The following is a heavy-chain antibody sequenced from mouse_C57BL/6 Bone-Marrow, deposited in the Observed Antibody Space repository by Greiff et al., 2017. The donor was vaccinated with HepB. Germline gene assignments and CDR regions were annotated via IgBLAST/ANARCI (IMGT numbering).Heavy chain of an antibody. CDR2: IYPGGGYT. D-gene: IGHD1-1*01. CDR3: ARRVGITTVVDYFDY. V-gene: IGHV1-63*01. CDR1: GYTFTNYW. J-gene: IGHJ2*01. Sequence: VQLQQSGAELVRPGTSVKMSCKASGYTFTNYWIGWAKQRPGHGLEWIGDIYPGGGYTNYNEKFKGKATLTADKSSSTAYMQFSSLTSEDSAIYYCARRVGITTVVDYFDYWGQGTTLTVSS.